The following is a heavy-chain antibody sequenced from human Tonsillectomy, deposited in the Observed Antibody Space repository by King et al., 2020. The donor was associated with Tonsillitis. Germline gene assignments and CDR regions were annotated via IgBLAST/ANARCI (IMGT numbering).Heavy chain of an antibody. V-gene: IGHV3-30*18. CDR1: GFTFSSYG. J-gene: IGHJ3*02. CDR2: ISYDGSNK. Sequence: VQLVESGGGVVQPGRSLRLSCAASGFTFSSYGMHWVRQAPGKGLEWVAVISYDGSNKHYADSVKSRFTISRDNSKNTLYLQMNSLRAEDTAVYYCAKLRWLANDAFDIWGQGTMVTVSS. D-gene: IGHD4-23*01. CDR3: AKLRWLANDAFDI.